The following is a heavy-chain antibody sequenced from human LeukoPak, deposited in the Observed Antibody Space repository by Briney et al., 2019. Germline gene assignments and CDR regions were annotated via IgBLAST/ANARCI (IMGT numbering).Heavy chain of an antibody. CDR2: ICWNSVNI. D-gene: IGHD1-1*01. J-gene: IGHJ5*02. Sequence: GGSLRLSCAASGLSFDDYAMHWVRQVPGKGLEWVSGICWNSVNIGYVYSVKGRFQISRDNAKNSLYLQMNSLRVDDTALYFCAKGLSLEGGSTWKNNWLDAWGQGTVVIVSS. CDR3: AKGLSLEGGSTWKNNWLDA. V-gene: IGHV3-9*01. CDR1: GLSFDDYA.